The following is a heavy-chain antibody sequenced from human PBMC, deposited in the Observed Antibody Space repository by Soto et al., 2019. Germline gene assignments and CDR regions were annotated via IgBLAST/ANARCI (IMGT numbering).Heavy chain of an antibody. J-gene: IGHJ4*02. CDR3: ATYYVDDWESERHRY. Sequence: GGSLRLSCAAYGFTFRAYLMSCVRQAPGKGLDWVANINQDGSVEYYADSVQGRFTISRDNAKNSLYLHMNSLRAEDTAVYYCATYYVDDWESERHRYWCPGTLVTGS. D-gene: IGHD3-16*01. CDR2: INQDGSVE. V-gene: IGHV3-7*01. CDR1: GFTFRAYL.